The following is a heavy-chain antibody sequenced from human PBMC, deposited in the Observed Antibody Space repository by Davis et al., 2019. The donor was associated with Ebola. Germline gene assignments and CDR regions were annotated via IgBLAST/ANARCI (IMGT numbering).Heavy chain of an antibody. Sequence: GGSLRLSCAASGFTFSNYGMHWVRQAPGKGLEWVAFIRYDGSNKYYADSVKGRFTISRDNSKNTLYLQMNSLRAKDTAVYYCVKTRSNWWNDALEIWGRGTMVIVSS. CDR2: IRYDGSNK. CDR1: GFTFSNYG. CDR3: VKTRSNWWNDALEI. V-gene: IGHV3-30*02. J-gene: IGHJ3*02. D-gene: IGHD2-8*02.